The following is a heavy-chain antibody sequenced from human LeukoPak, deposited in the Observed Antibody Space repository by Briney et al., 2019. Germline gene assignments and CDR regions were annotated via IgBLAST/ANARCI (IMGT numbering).Heavy chain of an antibody. V-gene: IGHV3-74*01. CDR1: GFTLSSYW. CDR3: ATSRTFDY. Sequence: WGSLRLSCAASGFTLSSYWMHWVRQAPGKGLVWVSHINIDGSNTRYADSVKGRFTISRDNAENTLYLQMNSLRLDDTAVYYCATSRTFDYWGQGTLVTVSS. J-gene: IGHJ4*02. CDR2: INIDGSNT.